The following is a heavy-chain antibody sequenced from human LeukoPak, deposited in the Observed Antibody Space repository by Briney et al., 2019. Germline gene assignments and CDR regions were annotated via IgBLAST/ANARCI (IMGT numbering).Heavy chain of an antibody. V-gene: IGHV3-66*01. J-gene: IGHJ4*02. Sequence: GGSLRLSCAASGFTFSSYAMSWVRQAPGKGLEWVSVIYSGGSTYYADSVKGRFTISRDNSKNTLYLQMNSLRAEDTAVYYCASTGDYYDSSGYYYYWGQGTLVTVSS. CDR2: IYSGGST. D-gene: IGHD3-22*01. CDR3: ASTGDYYDSSGYYYY. CDR1: GFTFSSYA.